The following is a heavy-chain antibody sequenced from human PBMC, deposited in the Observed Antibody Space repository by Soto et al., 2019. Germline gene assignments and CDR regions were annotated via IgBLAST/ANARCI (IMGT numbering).Heavy chain of an antibody. CDR1: GYTFTSYG. V-gene: IGHV1-18*01. Sequence: ASVKVSCKASGYTFTSYGISWVRQAPGQGLEWMGWISAYNGNTNYAQKLQGRVTMTTDTSTSTAYMELRSLRSDDTAVYYCARDVLLWFGDYGMDVWGQGTTVTVPS. CDR3: ARDVLLWFGDYGMDV. D-gene: IGHD3-10*01. J-gene: IGHJ6*02. CDR2: ISAYNGNT.